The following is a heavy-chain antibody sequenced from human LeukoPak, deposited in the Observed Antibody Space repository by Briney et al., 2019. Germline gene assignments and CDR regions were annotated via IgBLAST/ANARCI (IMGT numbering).Heavy chain of an antibody. V-gene: IGHV1-2*02. Sequence: ASVKVSCKASGYSFSDYYMHWVRQAPGQGLEWMGWINPDSGGTHYAQKFQGRVTLTRDTSLSTAYMELSRLRSDDTAVYYCAKDPNPYYYYYYMDVWGKGTTVTVSS. CDR3: AKDPNPYYYYYYMDV. CDR1: GYSFSDYY. CDR2: INPDSGGT. D-gene: IGHD1-14*01. J-gene: IGHJ6*03.